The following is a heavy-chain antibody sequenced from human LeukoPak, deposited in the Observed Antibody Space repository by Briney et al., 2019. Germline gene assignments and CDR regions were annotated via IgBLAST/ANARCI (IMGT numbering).Heavy chain of an antibody. CDR2: ISYDGSNK. D-gene: IGHD2-15*01. Sequence: GGSLRLSCAASGFTFSSYGMHWVRQAPGKGLEWVAVISYDGSNKYYADSVKGRFTISRDNSKNTLYLQMNSLRAEDTAVYYCARDSAPREVDYYGMDVWGQGTTVTVSS. CDR3: ARDSAPREVDYYGMDV. J-gene: IGHJ6*02. CDR1: GFTFSSYG. V-gene: IGHV3-30*03.